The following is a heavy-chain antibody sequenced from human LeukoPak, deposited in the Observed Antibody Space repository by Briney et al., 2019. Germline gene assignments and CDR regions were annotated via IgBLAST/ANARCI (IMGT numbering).Heavy chain of an antibody. CDR1: GFTFSTYA. J-gene: IGHJ6*02. V-gene: IGHV3-23*01. CDR3: ARDFIVVVPAANYYYYYGMDV. Sequence: GGSLRLSCAASGFTFSTYAMNWVRQAPGKGLEWVSGISGSGDNTYHADSVKGRFSVSRDNSKNTLYLQMNDLRAEDTAVYYRARDFIVVVPAANYYYYYGMDVWGQGTTVTVSS. CDR2: ISGSGDNT. D-gene: IGHD2-2*01.